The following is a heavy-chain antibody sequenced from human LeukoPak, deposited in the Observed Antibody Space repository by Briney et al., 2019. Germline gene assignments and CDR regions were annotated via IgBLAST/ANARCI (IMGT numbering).Heavy chain of an antibody. CDR1: GGSISSYY. J-gene: IGHJ5*02. D-gene: IGHD2-15*01. CDR3: ARKTYCSGARCYGENWFDP. Sequence: SETLSLTCTVSGGSISSYYWSWIRQPPGKGLEWIGYIYYSGSTNYNPSLKSRVTISVDTSKNQFSLKLSSVTAADTAVYYCARKTYCSGARCYGENWFDPWGQGTLVTVSS. CDR2: IYYSGST. V-gene: IGHV4-59*01.